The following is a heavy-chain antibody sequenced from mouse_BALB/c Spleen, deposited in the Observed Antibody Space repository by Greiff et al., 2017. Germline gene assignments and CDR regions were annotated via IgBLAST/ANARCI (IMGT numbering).Heavy chain of an antibody. D-gene: IGHD1-1*01. Sequence: QVQLQQPGAELVRPGASVKLSCKASGYSFTSYWMYWVKQRPGQGLEWIGMIHHSDSETRLNQKFKDKATLTVDKSSSTAYMQLSSPTAEDSAVYYCARNCGSRPWFAYWGQGTLVTVSA. CDR3: ARNCGSRPWFAY. J-gene: IGHJ3*01. CDR1: GYSFTSYW. V-gene: IGHV1-61*01. CDR2: IHHSDSET.